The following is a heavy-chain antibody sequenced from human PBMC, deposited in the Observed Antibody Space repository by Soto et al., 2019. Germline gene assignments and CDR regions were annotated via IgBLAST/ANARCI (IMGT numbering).Heavy chain of an antibody. V-gene: IGHV3-48*03. D-gene: IGHD5-12*01. J-gene: IGHJ3*01. Sequence: GGSLRLSCISSGFTFRTYTMNWVRQAPGKGLEWVAYISSSGTILYGDSVKGRFTISRDNADNSLYLQMNSLIAEDTAIYYCTKEKSVMYSGYDAFDVWGRGTMVTVSS. CDR2: ISSSGTI. CDR3: TKEKSVMYSGYDAFDV. CDR1: GFTFRTYT.